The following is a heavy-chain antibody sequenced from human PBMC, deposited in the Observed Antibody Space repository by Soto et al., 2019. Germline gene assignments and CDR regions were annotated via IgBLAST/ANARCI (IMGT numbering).Heavy chain of an antibody. V-gene: IGHV3-21*04. Sequence: PGGSLRLSCAASGLNFEKCSMNWVRQPPGKRPEWLASISPSSTYIRYADSVKGRFTISRDNARNSLSLQMMNLRADDTAIYYCATDTGDIEVVTATTWGQGTLVTVSS. D-gene: IGHD2-15*01. CDR1: GLNFEKCS. J-gene: IGHJ4*02. CDR2: ISPSSTYI. CDR3: ATDTGDIEVVTATT.